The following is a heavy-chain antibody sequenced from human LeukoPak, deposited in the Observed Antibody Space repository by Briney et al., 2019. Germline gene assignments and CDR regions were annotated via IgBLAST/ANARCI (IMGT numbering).Heavy chain of an antibody. D-gene: IGHD4-17*01. CDR1: GGSFSGYY. CDR2: INHSGST. CDR3: ARGLDYVPFDP. J-gene: IGHJ5*02. V-gene: IGHV4-34*01. Sequence: SETLSLTCAVYGGSFSGYYWSWIRQPPGKGLEWIGEINHSGSTNYNPSLKSRVTISVGTSENQFSLKLSSVTAADTAVYYCARGLDYVPFDPWGQGTLVTVSS.